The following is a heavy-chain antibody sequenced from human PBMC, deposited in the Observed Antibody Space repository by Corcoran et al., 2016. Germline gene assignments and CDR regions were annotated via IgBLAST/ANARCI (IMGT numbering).Heavy chain of an antibody. CDR3: ARIYPLLLSTDAFDI. D-gene: IGHD2-2*01. V-gene: IGHV1-2*02. J-gene: IGHJ3*02. CDR1: GYTFTGYY. CDR2: INPNSGGT. Sequence: QVQLVQSGAEVKKPGASVKVSCKASGYTFTGYYMHWVRQAPGQGLEWMGWINPNSGGTNYAQKFQGRVTMTRDTSISTAYMELSRLRSDDTAVYYCARIYPLLLSTDAFDIWGQGTMVTVSS.